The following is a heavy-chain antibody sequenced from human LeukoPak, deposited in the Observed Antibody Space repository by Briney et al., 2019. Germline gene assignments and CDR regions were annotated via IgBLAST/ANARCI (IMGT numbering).Heavy chain of an antibody. V-gene: IGHV3-48*01. D-gene: IGHD3-10*02. J-gene: IGHJ6*04. Sequence: GGSLRLSCAASGFTFSSYSMNWVRQAPGKGLEWVSYISSSSSTIYYADSVKGRFTISRDNAKNSLYLQMNSLRAEDTAVYYCAELGVTMIGGVWGKGTTVTISS. CDR3: AELGVTMIGGV. CDR1: GFTFSSYS. CDR2: ISSSSSTI.